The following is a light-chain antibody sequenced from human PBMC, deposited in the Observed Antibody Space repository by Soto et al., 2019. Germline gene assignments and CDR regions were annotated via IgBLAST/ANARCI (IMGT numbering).Light chain of an antibody. CDR2: EVA. CDR3: SSYTTTSLPFV. CDR1: SSDIGGYNY. Sequence: QSALTQPASVSGSPGQSITISCTGSSSDIGGYNYVSWYQQYPGEAPKLLIYEVAHRPLGVSSRFSGSKSGDTASLTISGLQAEDEADYYCSSYTTTSLPFVFGTGTKVTVL. V-gene: IGLV2-14*01. J-gene: IGLJ1*01.